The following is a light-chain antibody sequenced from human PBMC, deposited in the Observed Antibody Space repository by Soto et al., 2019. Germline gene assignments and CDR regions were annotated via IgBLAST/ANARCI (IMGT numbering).Light chain of an antibody. J-gene: IGKJ1*01. V-gene: IGKV1-5*02. Sequence: DIQMTPSPSTLSAFVGDRVTIICRASQSISTWLAWYQLKPGQAPKLLIYDASTLEGGVPSRFSGIGSGTEFTLTISGLQPDDFATYYCQHPWTFGQGTKVDIK. CDR3: QHPWT. CDR2: DAS. CDR1: QSISTW.